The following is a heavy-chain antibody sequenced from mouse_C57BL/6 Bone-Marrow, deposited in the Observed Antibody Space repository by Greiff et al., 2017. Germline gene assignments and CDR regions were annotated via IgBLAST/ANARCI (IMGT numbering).Heavy chain of an antibody. CDR1: GYTFTSYT. D-gene: IGHD4-1*01. Sequence: VQLQQSGAELARPGASVKMSCKASGYTFTSYTMHWVKQRPGQGLEWIGYINPSSGYTKYNQKFKDKATLTADKSSSTAYVQLSSLTSEDSAVYYCARSFNWEFAYGGQGTLVTVSA. CDR3: ARSFNWEFAY. CDR2: INPSSGYT. J-gene: IGHJ3*01. V-gene: IGHV1-4*01.